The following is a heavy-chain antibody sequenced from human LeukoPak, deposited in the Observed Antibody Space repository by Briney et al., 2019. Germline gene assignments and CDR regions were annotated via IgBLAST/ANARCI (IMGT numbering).Heavy chain of an antibody. J-gene: IGHJ4*02. Sequence: GESLKISRKGSGYSFTSYWIGWVRQMPGKGLEWMGIIYPGDSDTRYSPSFQGQVTISADKSVSTAYLQWSSLKASDTAMYYCARGPYYYDSSGYYDVDYFDYWGQGALVTVSS. V-gene: IGHV5-51*01. CDR2: IYPGDSDT. CDR1: GYSFTSYW. CDR3: ARGPYYYDSSGYYDVDYFDY. D-gene: IGHD3-22*01.